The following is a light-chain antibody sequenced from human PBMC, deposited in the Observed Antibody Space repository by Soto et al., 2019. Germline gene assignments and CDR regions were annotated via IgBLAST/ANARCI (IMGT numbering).Light chain of an antibody. CDR1: QSVSSDY. CDR2: GAS. V-gene: IGKV3-20*01. Sequence: EIVLTQSPGTLSLSPGERATLSCRASQSVSSDYLAWYQQKPGQAPRLLISGASIRATGIPDRFSGSGSGTDFTLTICRPEPEDFAVYSCQQYGTSPYTFGQGTKLEIK. J-gene: IGKJ2*01. CDR3: QQYGTSPYT.